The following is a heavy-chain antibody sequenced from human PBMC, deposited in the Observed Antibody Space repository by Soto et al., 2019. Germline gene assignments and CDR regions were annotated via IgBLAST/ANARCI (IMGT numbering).Heavy chain of an antibody. J-gene: IGHJ4*02. CDR1: GFTFSSYA. CDR2: ISGSGGST. CDR3: AKDLTFLAVAGIDDY. D-gene: IGHD6-19*01. V-gene: IGHV3-23*01. Sequence: GGSLRLSCAASGFTFSSYAMSWVHQAPGKGLEWVSAISGSGGSTYYADSVKGRFTISRDNSKNTLYLQMNSLRAEDTAVYYCAKDLTFLAVAGIDDYWGQGTLVTVSS.